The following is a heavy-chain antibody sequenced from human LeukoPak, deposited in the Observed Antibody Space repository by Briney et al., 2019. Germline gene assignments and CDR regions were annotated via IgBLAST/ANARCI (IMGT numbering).Heavy chain of an antibody. CDR3: ARDSAGFGY. V-gene: IGHV4-4*07. CDR1: GGSITRYP. CDR2: IYASGGT. J-gene: IGHJ4*02. Sequence: SETLSLTCTVSGGSITRYPWSWIRQPAGKGLEWIGRIYASGGTNYNPSLKSRVTMSVATSKNQFSLILTSVTAADTAVYYCARDSAGFGYWGQGTLVTVSS.